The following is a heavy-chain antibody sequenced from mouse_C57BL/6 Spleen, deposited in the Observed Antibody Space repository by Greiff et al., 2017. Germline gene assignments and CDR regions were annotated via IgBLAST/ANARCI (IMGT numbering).Heavy chain of an antibody. V-gene: IGHV1-53*01. J-gene: IGHJ4*01. CDR3: AYYSKNYYAMDY. D-gene: IGHD2-5*01. CDR1: GYTFTSYW. Sequence: VQLQQPGAELVKPGASVKLSCKASGYTFTSYWMHWVKQRPGQGLEWIGNINPSNGGTNYNEKFKSKATLTVDKSSSTAYMQLSSLTSEDSAVYYCAYYSKNYYAMDYWGQGTSVTVSS. CDR2: INPSNGGT.